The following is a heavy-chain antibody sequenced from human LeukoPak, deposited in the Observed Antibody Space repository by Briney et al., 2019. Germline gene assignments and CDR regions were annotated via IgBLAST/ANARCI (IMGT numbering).Heavy chain of an antibody. Sequence: PETLSLTCAVYGGSFSGYYWSWIRQPPGKGLEWIGEINHSGSTNYNPSLKSRVTISVDTSKNQFSLKLSSVTTADTAVYYCARGRLLRWFDPWGQGTLVTVSS. D-gene: IGHD2-15*01. J-gene: IGHJ5*02. CDR1: GGSFSGYY. CDR2: INHSGST. CDR3: ARGRLLRWFDP. V-gene: IGHV4-34*01.